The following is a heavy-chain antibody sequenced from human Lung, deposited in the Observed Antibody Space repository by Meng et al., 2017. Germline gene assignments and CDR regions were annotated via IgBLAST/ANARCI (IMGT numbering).Heavy chain of an antibody. CDR3: ARGPTTMAHDFDY. CDR2: INHSGST. CDR1: GGSFSDYY. D-gene: IGHD4-11*01. Sequence: QLKQWGAVLLKPSETLSFTCVVSGGSFSDYYWSWIRQPPGKGLEWIGEINHSGSTNYNPSLESRATISVDTSQNNLSLKLSSVTAADSAVYYCARGPTTMAHDFDYWGQGTLVTVSS. J-gene: IGHJ4*02. V-gene: IGHV4-34*01.